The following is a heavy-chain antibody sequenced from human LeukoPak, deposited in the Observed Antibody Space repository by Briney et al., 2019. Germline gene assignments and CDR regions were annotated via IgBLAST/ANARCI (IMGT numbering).Heavy chain of an antibody. J-gene: IGHJ4*02. CDR3: ARGPGANFDY. V-gene: IGHV3-30-3*01. Sequence: GRSLRLSCAASGFTFSSYAMHWVRQAPGKGLEWVAVISYDGSNKYYADSVKGRFTISRDNSKNTLYLQMNSLRAEDTAVYYCARGPGANFDYWGQGTLVTVSS. CDR1: GFTFSSYA. CDR2: ISYDGSNK. D-gene: IGHD3-10*01.